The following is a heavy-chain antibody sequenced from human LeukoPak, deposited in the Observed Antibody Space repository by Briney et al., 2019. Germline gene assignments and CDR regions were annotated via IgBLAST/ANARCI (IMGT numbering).Heavy chain of an antibody. D-gene: IGHD3-10*01. CDR2: ISWNSGSI. V-gene: IGHV3-9*01. J-gene: IGHJ4*02. CDR1: GFTFDDYA. Sequence: GRSLRLSCAASGFTFDDYAMHWVRQAPGKGLEWVSGISWNSGSIGYADSVKGRFTISRDNAKNSLYLQMNSLRAEDTALHYCAKAPITMVRGVTIFDYWGQGTLVTVSS. CDR3: AKAPITMVRGVTIFDY.